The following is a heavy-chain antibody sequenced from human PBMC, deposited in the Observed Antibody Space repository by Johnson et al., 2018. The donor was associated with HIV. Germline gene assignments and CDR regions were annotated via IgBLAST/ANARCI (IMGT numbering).Heavy chain of an antibody. V-gene: IGHV3-7*05. CDR2: IKQDGRET. J-gene: IGHJ3*02. CDR1: GFIFSNYW. CDR3: TRHGLPFVSYAFDI. Sequence: EVQLVESGGDLVQPGGSLRLSCVASGFIFSNYWMSWVRQAPGKGLEWVANIKQDGRETYYVDSVKGRFTISRDNAKNSLYIQMKSLRDEDTALYYCTRHGLPFVSYAFDIWGQGTMVTVSS. D-gene: IGHD3-10*01.